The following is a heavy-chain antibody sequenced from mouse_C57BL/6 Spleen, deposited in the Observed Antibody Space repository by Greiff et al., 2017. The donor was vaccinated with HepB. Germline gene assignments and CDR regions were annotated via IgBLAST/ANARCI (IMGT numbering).Heavy chain of an antibody. J-gene: IGHJ4*01. V-gene: IGHV1-4*01. D-gene: IGHD2-2*01. CDR1: GYTFTSYT. CDR3: ARYYGYDGYAMDY. CDR2: INPSSGYT. Sequence: VKLMESGAELARPGASVKMSCKASGYTFTSYTMHWVKQRPGQGLEWIGYINPSSGYTKYNQKFKDKATLTADKSSSTAYMQLSSLTSADSAVYYCARYYGYDGYAMDYWGQGTSVTVSS.